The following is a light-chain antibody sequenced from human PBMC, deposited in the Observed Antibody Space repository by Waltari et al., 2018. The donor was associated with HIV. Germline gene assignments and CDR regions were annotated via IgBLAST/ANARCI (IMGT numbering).Light chain of an antibody. J-gene: IGLJ2*01. V-gene: IGLV2-14*03. Sequence: SVVTQPASVSGFPVQSVPFPCTGTDSHFAYGTFVSWYQQHPGKAPKVILFEVDSRASGVDDRFAGAKSGNTDSLTISGLRTEDEANYYCSSFAKDFTVIFGGGTKVTIL. CDR1: DSHFAYGTF. CDR3: SSFAKDFTVI. CDR2: EVD.